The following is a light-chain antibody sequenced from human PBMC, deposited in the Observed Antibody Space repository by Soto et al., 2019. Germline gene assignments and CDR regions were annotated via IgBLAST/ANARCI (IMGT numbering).Light chain of an antibody. CDR3: MQALQTPLT. V-gene: IGKV2-28*01. Sequence: IVMTQSPLSLPVIPGEPASISCWSSQSLLDSNGNNHLNWYLQKPGQSPQVLIYLGSNRASGVPDRFSGSGSGTDFTLKISRVEAYDVCVYYCMQALQTPLTLGPGTRL. CDR2: LGS. J-gene: IGKJ5*01. CDR1: QSLLDSNGNNH.